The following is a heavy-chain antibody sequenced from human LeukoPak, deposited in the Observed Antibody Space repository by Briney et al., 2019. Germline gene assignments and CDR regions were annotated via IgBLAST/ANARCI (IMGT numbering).Heavy chain of an antibody. CDR3: ARMGFNWNYVIDY. Sequence: PSETLSLACTVSGGSISNAYWSEIRQPPAKGLDWIGYIYYTGSPNYNPSLKSRVTMSVDTSKNQFSLKLSSVTAADTAVHYCARMGFNWNYVIDYWGQGTLVTVSS. CDR1: GGSISNAY. D-gene: IGHD1-7*01. V-gene: IGHV4-59*01. CDR2: IYYTGSP. J-gene: IGHJ4*02.